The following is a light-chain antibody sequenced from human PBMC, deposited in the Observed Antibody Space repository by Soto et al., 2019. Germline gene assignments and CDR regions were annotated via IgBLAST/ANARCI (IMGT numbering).Light chain of an antibody. V-gene: IGKV3-20*01. CDR3: QQYDTSPIT. CDR1: QSVSRN. CDR2: GAS. J-gene: IGKJ5*01. Sequence: EDVLTQSPATLCLSPGERATLSCRASQSVSRNLAWYQQKPGQAPRLLIYGASSRATGIPDRFSGSGSGTDFTLTITPLEPEDFVVYFCQQYDTSPITFGQGTRLEI.